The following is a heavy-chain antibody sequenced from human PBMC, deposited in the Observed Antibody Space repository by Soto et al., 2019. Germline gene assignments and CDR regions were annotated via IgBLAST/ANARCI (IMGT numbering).Heavy chain of an antibody. J-gene: IGHJ4*02. V-gene: IGHV3-74*01. CDR2: ISNDGNSI. D-gene: IGHD6-19*01. Sequence: GGSLRLSCAASGFILSDHWMYWVRQVPGKGLVWVSRISNDGNSINYADFVKGRFTISRDNAQNTLYLEMNSLRPEDTALYFCVRDSSGSYWGQGTLVTVSS. CDR3: VRDSSGSY. CDR1: GFILSDHW.